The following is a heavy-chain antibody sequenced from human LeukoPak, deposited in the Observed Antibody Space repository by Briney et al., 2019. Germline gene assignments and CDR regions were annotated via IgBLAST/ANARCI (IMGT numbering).Heavy chain of an antibody. V-gene: IGHV4-39*01. CDR3: ARLRYTAH. J-gene: IGHJ4*02. D-gene: IGHD5-18*01. CDR1: DGSISSSSYY. Sequence: SETLSLTCTVSDGSISSSSYYWGWIRQPPGKGLEWIGSIYYSGSTYYNPSLKSRVTISVDTSKNQFSLKLSSVTAADTAVYYCARLRYTAHWGQGTLVTVSS. CDR2: IYYSGST.